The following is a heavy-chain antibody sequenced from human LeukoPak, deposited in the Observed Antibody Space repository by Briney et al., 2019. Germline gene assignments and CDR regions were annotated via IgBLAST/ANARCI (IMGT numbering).Heavy chain of an antibody. CDR3: GSGTYYEGSFDI. V-gene: IGHV3-30*04. D-gene: IGHD3-10*01. J-gene: IGHJ3*02. CDR1: GLIFSNYA. Sequence: PGRSLRLSCAASGLIFSNYAMHWVRQAPGKGLEWVAVISYDGKKTYYADSVKGRFTISRDNSKNTLFLQMSSLRAEDTAVYYFGSGTYYEGSFDIRGQGTRVTVSS. CDR2: ISYDGKKT.